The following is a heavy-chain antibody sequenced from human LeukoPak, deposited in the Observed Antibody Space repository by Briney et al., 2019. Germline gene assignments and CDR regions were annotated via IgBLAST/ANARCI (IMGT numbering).Heavy chain of an antibody. CDR2: MNPNSGNT. CDR3: ARDSRYYDSSGYYLAPGDY. J-gene: IGHJ4*02. CDR1: GYTFTSYD. Sequence: ASVKVSCKASGYTFTSYDINWVRQATGQGLEWMGWMNPNSGNTGYAQKFQGRVTMTRNTSISTAYMELSSLRSDDTAVYYCARDSRYYDSSGYYLAPGDYWGQGTLVTVSS. D-gene: IGHD3-22*01. V-gene: IGHV1-8*01.